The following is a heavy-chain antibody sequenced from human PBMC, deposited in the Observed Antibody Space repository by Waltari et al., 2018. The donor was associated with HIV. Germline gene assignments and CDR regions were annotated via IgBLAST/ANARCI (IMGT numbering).Heavy chain of an antibody. CDR3: AKTTKISMVRGVYDY. CDR1: GFTFRSFP. D-gene: IGHD3-10*01. V-gene: IGHV3-23*01. J-gene: IGHJ4*02. CDR2: ISGSGGTT. Sequence: EVQLLESGGGLVQPGGSLRLSCAAAGFTFRSFPLRWVRQGPGKGLEYVSLISGSGGTTYYTDPVKGRFTISRDNSKNTLFLQMNSLRAEDTAVYYCAKTTKISMVRGVYDYWGQGTLVTVSS.